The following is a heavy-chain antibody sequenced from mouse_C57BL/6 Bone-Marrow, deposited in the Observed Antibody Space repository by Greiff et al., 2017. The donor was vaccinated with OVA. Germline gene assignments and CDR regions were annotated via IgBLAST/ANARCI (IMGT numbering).Heavy chain of an antibody. V-gene: IGHV14-4*01. CDR3: TTGGYYDIDY. J-gene: IGHJ4*01. Sequence: EVQLQQSGAELVRPGASVKLSCTASGFNIKDDYMHWVKQRTEQGLEWIGWFDPENGDTEYASTFQGKATITADTSSNTASLPLCSLTSEDSAVSYSTTGGYYDIDYWGQGTSVTVSS. CDR2: FDPENGDT. CDR1: GFNIKDDY.